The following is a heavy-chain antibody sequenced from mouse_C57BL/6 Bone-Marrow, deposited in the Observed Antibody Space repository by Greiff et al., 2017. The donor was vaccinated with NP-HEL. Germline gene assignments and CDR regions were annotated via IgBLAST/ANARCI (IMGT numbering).Heavy chain of an antibody. CDR3: ARLVTTHFDY. D-gene: IGHD2-2*01. V-gene: IGHV1-50*01. CDR2: IDPSDSYT. J-gene: IGHJ2*01. CDR1: GYTFTSYW. Sequence: VQLQQPGAELVKPGASVKLSCKASGYTFTSYWLQWVKQRPGQGLEWIGEIDPSDSYTNYNQKFKGKATLTVDTSSSTAYMQLSSLTSEDSAVYYCARLVTTHFDYWGQGTTLTVSS.